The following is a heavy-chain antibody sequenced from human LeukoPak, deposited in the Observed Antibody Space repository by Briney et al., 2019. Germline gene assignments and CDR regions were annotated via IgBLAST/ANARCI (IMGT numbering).Heavy chain of an antibody. CDR1: GYTFTGYY. Sequence: ASVKVSCKASGYTFTGYYMHWVRQAPGQGLEWMGRINPNSGGTNYAQKFQGRVTMTRDTSISTAYMELSRLRSDDTAVYYCARGGYSYGYLTYFDYWGQGTLVTVSS. CDR3: ARGGYSYGYLTYFDY. V-gene: IGHV1-2*06. CDR2: INPNSGGT. D-gene: IGHD5-18*01. J-gene: IGHJ4*02.